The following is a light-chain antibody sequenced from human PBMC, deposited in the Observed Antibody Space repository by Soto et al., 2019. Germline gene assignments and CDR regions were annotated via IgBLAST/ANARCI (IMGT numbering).Light chain of an antibody. V-gene: IGLV2-14*01. CDR1: SSDVGGYNY. CDR2: DVS. J-gene: IGLJ1*01. CDR3: SSYTSRSPLF. Sequence: QSALTQPASVSGSPGQSITISCTGTSSDVGGYNYVSWYQQHPGKAPKLMIYDVSNRPSGVSNRFSGSKSGNTASLTISGLQAEDEADYYCSSYTSRSPLFFGTGTKLTVL.